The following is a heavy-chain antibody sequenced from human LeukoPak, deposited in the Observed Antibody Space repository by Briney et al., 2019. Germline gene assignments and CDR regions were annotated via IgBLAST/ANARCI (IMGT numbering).Heavy chain of an antibody. V-gene: IGHV3-23*01. J-gene: IGHJ4*02. CDR1: GFTFSSYG. Sequence: PGGSLRLSCAASGFTFSSYGMSWVRQAPGKGLEWVSAISGSGGSTYYADSVKGRFTISRDNSKNTLYLQMNSLRAEDTAVYYCAKAYDSSGYYYGWFDYWGQGTLVTVPS. CDR3: AKAYDSSGYYYGWFDY. D-gene: IGHD3-22*01. CDR2: ISGSGGST.